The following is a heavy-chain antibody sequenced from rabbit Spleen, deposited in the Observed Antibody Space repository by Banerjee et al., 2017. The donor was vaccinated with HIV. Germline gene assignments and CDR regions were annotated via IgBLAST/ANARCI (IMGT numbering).Heavy chain of an antibody. CDR2: MNTETGKG. J-gene: IGHJ4*01. D-gene: IGHD1-1*01. Sequence: QEQLEESGGDLVKPEGSLTLTCKASGFTLINYYMCWVRQAPGKGLEWIACMNTETGKGVYANWAKGRFAISKTPTTTVTLQMTSLTAADTATYFCARDLTAVIGWNFYLWGPGTLVTVS. CDR1: GFTLINYY. CDR3: ARDLTAVIGWNFYL. V-gene: IGHV1S45*01.